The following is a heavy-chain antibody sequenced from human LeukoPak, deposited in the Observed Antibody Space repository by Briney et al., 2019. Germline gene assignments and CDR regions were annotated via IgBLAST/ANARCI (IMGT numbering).Heavy chain of an antibody. J-gene: IGHJ4*02. CDR1: GFTFSSYW. Sequence: PGGSLRLSCAASGFTFSSYWRSWVRQAPGKGLEWLANIKQDGSEKYYVDSVKGRFTISRDNAKNSLYLQMNSLRAEDTAVYYCARRRYSGSSQHFDYWGQGTLVTVSS. V-gene: IGHV3-7*01. D-gene: IGHD1-26*01. CDR2: IKQDGSEK. CDR3: ARRRYSGSSQHFDY.